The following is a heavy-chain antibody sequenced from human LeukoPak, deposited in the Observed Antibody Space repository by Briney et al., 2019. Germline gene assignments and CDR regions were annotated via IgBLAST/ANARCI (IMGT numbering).Heavy chain of an antibody. Sequence: PGGSLRLSCAASGFSFSSYNMNWVRQAAGKGLEWVSSISGNSDSIYYANSVRGRFTISRDNAKNSLFLQMTSLRAEDTAVYYCASLAVGYSSAFFDYWGQGTLVAVSS. CDR3: ASLAVGYSSAFFDY. V-gene: IGHV3-21*06. J-gene: IGHJ4*02. CDR2: ISGNSDSI. D-gene: IGHD6-25*01. CDR1: GFSFSSYN.